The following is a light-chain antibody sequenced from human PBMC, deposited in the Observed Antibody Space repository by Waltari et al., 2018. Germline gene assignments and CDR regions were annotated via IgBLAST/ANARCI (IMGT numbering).Light chain of an antibody. CDR3: QSADSSGSYEV. CDR2: KDN. CDR1: ALPNQY. Sequence: SYELTQPPSVSVSPGQTARITCSGNALPNQYGNWYQQKPGQAPVVVIYKDNKRPSGIPERFSGASSRTTVTLTISGVQAEDEADYYCQSADSSGSYEVFGTGTKVSVL. J-gene: IGLJ1*01. V-gene: IGLV3-25*03.